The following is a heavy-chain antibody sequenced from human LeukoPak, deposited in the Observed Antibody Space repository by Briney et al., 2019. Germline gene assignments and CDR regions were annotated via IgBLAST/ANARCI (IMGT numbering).Heavy chain of an antibody. J-gene: IGHJ4*02. CDR1: GGSFSGYY. D-gene: IGHD3-9*01. CDR2: INHSGST. CDR3: ARQGYDILTGYYTEGVFDY. Sequence: PSETLSLTCAVYGGSFSGYYWSWIRQPPGKGLEWIGEINHSGSTNYNPSLKSRVTISVDTSKNQFSLTLSSVTAADTAVYYCARQGYDILTGYYTEGVFDYWGQGTLVTVSS. V-gene: IGHV4-34*01.